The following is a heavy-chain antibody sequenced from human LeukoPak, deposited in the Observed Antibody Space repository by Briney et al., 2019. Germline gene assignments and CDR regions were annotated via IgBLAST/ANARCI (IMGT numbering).Heavy chain of an antibody. D-gene: IGHD3-22*01. CDR1: GGSFSGYY. CDR3: ARMHLGRITMIVVVRNAFDI. Sequence: PSETLSLTCAVYGGSFSGYYWSWIRQPPGKGLEWIGEINHSGSTNYNPSLKSRVTISVDTSKNQFSLKLSSVTAADTAVYYCARMHLGRITMIVVVRNAFDIWGQGTMVTVSS. V-gene: IGHV4-34*01. CDR2: INHSGST. J-gene: IGHJ3*02.